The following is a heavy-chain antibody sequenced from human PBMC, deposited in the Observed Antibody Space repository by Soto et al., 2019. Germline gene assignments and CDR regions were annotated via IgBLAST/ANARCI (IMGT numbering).Heavy chain of an antibody. D-gene: IGHD3-16*01. CDR2: IYWDDDK. CDR3: AHRRAEYDYIWGSYAGDAFDI. V-gene: IGHV2-5*02. J-gene: IGHJ3*02. CDR1: GFSLSTSGVG. Sequence: QITLKESGPTLVKPTQTLTLTCTFSGFSLSTSGVGVGWIRQPPGKALEWLALIYWDDDKRYSPSLKSRLTITKDTPKNQVVLTMTNMDPVDTATYYSAHRRAEYDYIWGSYAGDAFDIWGQGTMVTVSS.